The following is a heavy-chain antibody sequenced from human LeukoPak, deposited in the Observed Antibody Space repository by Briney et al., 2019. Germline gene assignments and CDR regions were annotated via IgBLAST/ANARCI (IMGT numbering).Heavy chain of an antibody. CDR2: IRYDGSNK. J-gene: IGHJ6*03. CDR1: GFTFSSYG. V-gene: IGHV3-30*02. D-gene: IGHD2-21*02. Sequence: PGGSLRLSCAASGFTFSSYGMHWVRQAPGKGLEWVAFIRYDGSNKYYADSVKGRFTISRDNSKNTLYLQMNSLRAEDTAVYYCAKGFVTAWTLMDVWGKGTTVTVSS. CDR3: AKGFVTAWTLMDV.